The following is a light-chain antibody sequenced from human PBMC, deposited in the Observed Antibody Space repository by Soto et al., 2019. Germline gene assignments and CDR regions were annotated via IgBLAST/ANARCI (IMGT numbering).Light chain of an antibody. CDR1: QSVSSNF. CDR3: QQYGTSPPT. Sequence: EIVLTQSPGTLSLSPGERATLSCKASQSVSSNFLAWYQRKHGQAPRLLIYGASYRATDITYRFSGSGSGTDFTLTITRVEPGDFAVYFCQQYGTSPPTFGQGTKVEI. CDR2: GAS. V-gene: IGKV3-20*01. J-gene: IGKJ1*01.